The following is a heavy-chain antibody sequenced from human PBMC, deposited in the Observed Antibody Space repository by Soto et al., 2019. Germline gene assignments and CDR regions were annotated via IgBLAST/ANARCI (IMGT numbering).Heavy chain of an antibody. Sequence: PGGSLRLSCEFSGLTFSTHGINWVRQAPGKGLEWVAGTSYDGTNKYYARSVQGRFTISRENSMKTLYLQMNSLRTEDTAVYYCAKDLSGARWYYDALDVWGQGTTVTVSS. CDR1: GLTFSTHG. V-gene: IGHV3-30*18. CDR3: AKDLSGARWYYDALDV. J-gene: IGHJ6*02. CDR2: TSYDGTNK. D-gene: IGHD2-15*01.